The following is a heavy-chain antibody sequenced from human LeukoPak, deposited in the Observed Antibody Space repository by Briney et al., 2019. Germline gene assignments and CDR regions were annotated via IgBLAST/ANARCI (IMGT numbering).Heavy chain of an antibody. Sequence: SETLSLTCTVSGGSISSGDYYWSWIRQPPGTGLEWIGYIYYSGSTYYNPSLKSRVTISVDASKNQFSLKLSSVTAADTAVYYRAKSRYYDSSGYYLDGDYWGQGTLVTVSS. J-gene: IGHJ4*02. CDR1: GGSISSGDYY. D-gene: IGHD3-22*01. CDR3: AKSRYYDSSGYYLDGDY. V-gene: IGHV4-30-4*01. CDR2: IYYSGST.